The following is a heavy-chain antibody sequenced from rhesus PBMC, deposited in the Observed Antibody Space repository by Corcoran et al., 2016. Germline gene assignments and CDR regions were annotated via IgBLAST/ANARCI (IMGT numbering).Heavy chain of an antibody. CDR2: IGGSGDRP. V-gene: IGHV4-127*01. CDR1: SCSISSGYG. Sequence: QVQLQESGPGLVKPSETLSLTGTVSSCSISSGYGWSWIRPTPGKGLVWIGYIGGSGDRPTYSPSLKNRISISKDTSTNRFSLKVNSVTAADTAIYYCARDGISNGRPTSFDFWGQGVLVTVSS. CDR3: ARDGISNGRPTSFDF. D-gene: IGHD1-32*01. J-gene: IGHJ4*01.